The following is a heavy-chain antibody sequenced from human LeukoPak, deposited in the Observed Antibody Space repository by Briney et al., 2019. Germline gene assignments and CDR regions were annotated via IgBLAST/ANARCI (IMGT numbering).Heavy chain of an antibody. J-gene: IGHJ6*02. D-gene: IGHD4-23*01. CDR1: GFAFHNYA. CDR2: K. CDR3: AKDTGGNGAYFYAMDV. V-gene: IGHV3-9*01. Sequence: GGSLRLSCVGSGFAFHNYAMHWVRRPPGKGLEWVSAKAYADSVKGRFTISRDRARNSLYLQMDSLRPEDTALYSCAKDTGGNGAYFYAMDVWGQGTSVTVSS.